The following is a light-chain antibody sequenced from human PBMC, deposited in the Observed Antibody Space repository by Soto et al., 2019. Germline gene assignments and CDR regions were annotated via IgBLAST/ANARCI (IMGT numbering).Light chain of an antibody. CDR1: QSISSW. CDR3: QQYNSYSWT. Sequence: DIQMTQSPSTLSASVGDRVTITCRASQSISSWLAWYQQKPGKAPKLLIYKASSLESGVPSRFSGSGSGTELSLTVSSLQPDDFATYHCQQYNSYSWTFGQGTKVEIK. J-gene: IGKJ1*01. V-gene: IGKV1-5*03. CDR2: KAS.